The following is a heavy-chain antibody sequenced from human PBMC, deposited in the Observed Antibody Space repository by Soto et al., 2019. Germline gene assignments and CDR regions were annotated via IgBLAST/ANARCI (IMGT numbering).Heavy chain of an antibody. D-gene: IGHD3-9*01. CDR2: MSYDGSNK. Sequence: QVQLVESGGGVVQPGRSLRLSCAASGFTFSSYGMHWVRQAPGKGLEWVAVMSYDGSNKYYADSVKGRFTISRDNSKNTLYLQMNSLRAEDTAVYYCATDFDWLLDAGDAFDIWGQGTMVTVSS. V-gene: IGHV3-30*03. CDR1: GFTFSSYG. J-gene: IGHJ3*02. CDR3: ATDFDWLLDAGDAFDI.